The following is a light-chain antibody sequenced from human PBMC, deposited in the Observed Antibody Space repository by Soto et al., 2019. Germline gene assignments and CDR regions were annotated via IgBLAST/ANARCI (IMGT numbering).Light chain of an antibody. Sequence: QSVLTQPASVSGSPGQSITISCTGTSSDVGGYDYVSWYQQHPGIAPKLIIFDVSNRPSGVSNRFSGSKSGNTASLTISGLQAEDEADYYCSSYTSSTSGVFGGGTKVTVL. J-gene: IGLJ2*01. CDR2: DVS. CDR3: SSYTSSTSGV. V-gene: IGLV2-14*03. CDR1: SSDVGGYDY.